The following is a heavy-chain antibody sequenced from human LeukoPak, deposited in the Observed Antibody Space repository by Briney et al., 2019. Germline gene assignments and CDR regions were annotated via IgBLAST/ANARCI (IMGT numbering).Heavy chain of an antibody. CDR3: ARNAYYYDSSGYYGVGYFDY. D-gene: IGHD3-22*01. J-gene: IGHJ4*02. V-gene: IGHV4-59*01. CDR1: GGSISSYY. Sequence: PSETLSLTYTVSGGSISSYYWSWIRQPPGKGLEWIGYIYYSGSTNYNPSLKSRVTISVDTSKNQFSLKLSSVTAADTAVYYCARNAYYYDSSGYYGVGYFDYWGQGTLVTVSS. CDR2: IYYSGST.